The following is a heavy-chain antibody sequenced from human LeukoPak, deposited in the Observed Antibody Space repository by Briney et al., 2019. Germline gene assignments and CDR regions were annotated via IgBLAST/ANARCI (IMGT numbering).Heavy chain of an antibody. Sequence: SETQSLTCTVSGGSISSSSYYWGWIRQPPGKGLEWIGRIYTSGSTNYNPSLKSRVTISVDTSKNQFSLKLSSVTAADTAVYYCAKVGTDSINWFDPWGQGTLVTVSS. CDR1: GGSISSSSYY. D-gene: IGHD2-8*02. J-gene: IGHJ5*02. CDR2: IYTSGST. CDR3: AKVGTDSINWFDP. V-gene: IGHV4-39*07.